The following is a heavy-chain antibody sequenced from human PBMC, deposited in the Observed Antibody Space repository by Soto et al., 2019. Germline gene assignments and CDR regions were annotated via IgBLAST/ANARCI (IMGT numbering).Heavy chain of an antibody. CDR3: ASADIVNTGFFDY. Sequence: QVQLQESGPGLVKPSETLSLTCTVSGGSVSSGSYYWSWLRQPPGRGLEWIGHIDNSGSTKYNPSLKSRVTISADTSKNNSSLKLSSVTAADTAVFYCASADIVNTGFFDYWGQGTLVTVSS. V-gene: IGHV4-61*01. J-gene: IGHJ4*02. CDR1: GGSVSSGSYY. D-gene: IGHD5-12*01. CDR2: IDNSGST.